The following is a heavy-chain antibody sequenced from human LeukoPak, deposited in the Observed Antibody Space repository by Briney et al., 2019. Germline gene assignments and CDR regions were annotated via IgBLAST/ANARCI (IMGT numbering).Heavy chain of an antibody. Sequence: SETLSLTCTVSGYSISSGYYWGWIRQPPGKGLEWIGSIYYSGSTYYNPSLKSRVTISVDTSKNQFSLKLSSVTAADTAVYYCARDRGGDSSGYYPDVLDYWGQGTLVTVSS. J-gene: IGHJ4*02. CDR3: ARDRGGDSSGYYPDVLDY. D-gene: IGHD3-22*01. V-gene: IGHV4-38-2*02. CDR2: IYYSGST. CDR1: GYSISSGYY.